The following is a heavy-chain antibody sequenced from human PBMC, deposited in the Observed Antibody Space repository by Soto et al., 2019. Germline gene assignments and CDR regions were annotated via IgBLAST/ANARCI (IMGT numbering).Heavy chain of an antibody. D-gene: IGHD6-13*01. CDR3: ARYRREAVAGYTLDN. Sequence: SELLSLTCTVSDGSSGSNYWTWIRQPPGKGLEWIGYVYNSGSTNYNPSLKSRVTISEDTSKSQFSLKVNSMTAADTAVYYCARYRREAVAGYTLDNWGQGILVTVSS. CDR1: DGSSGSNY. CDR2: VYNSGST. J-gene: IGHJ4*02. V-gene: IGHV4-59*01.